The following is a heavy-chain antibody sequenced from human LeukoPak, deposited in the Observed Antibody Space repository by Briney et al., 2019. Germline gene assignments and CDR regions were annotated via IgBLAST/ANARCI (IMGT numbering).Heavy chain of an antibody. V-gene: IGHV1-69*04. CDR3: ARDQLGQPLAFDY. CDR2: IIPILGIA. CDR1: GGTFSSYT. Sequence: ASVKVSCKASGGTFSSYTISWVRQAPGQGLEWMGRIIPILGIANYAQKFQGRVTITADKSTSTAYMELSSLRSEDTAVYYCARDQLGQPLAFDYWGQGTLVTVSS. D-gene: IGHD1-1*01. J-gene: IGHJ4*02.